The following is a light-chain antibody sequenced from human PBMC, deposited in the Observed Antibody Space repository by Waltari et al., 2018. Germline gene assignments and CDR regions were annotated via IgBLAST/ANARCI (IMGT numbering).Light chain of an antibody. CDR3: QQSYSTPRNT. Sequence: DIQMTQSPSSLSASVGDRVTITCRASQSISSYLNWYQQKPGKAPKLLIYAASSLQSGVPSRFSCSGSGTDFTFTISSLQPEDFATYYCQQSYSTPRNTFGQGTKLEIK. CDR1: QSISSY. V-gene: IGKV1-39*01. CDR2: AAS. J-gene: IGKJ2*01.